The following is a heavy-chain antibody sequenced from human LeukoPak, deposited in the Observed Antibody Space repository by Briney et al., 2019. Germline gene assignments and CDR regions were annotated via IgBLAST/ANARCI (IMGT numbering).Heavy chain of an antibody. CDR1: GFTFDDYG. V-gene: IGHV3-20*04. CDR2: INWNGGST. CDR3: ARGYYHSSGYYFDY. J-gene: IGHJ4*02. D-gene: IGHD3-22*01. Sequence: GGSLRLSCAASGFTFDDYGMSWVRQAPGKGLEWVSGINWNGGSTGYADSVKGRFTISRDNAKNSLHLQMNNLRAEDTALYYCARGYYHSSGYYFDYWGQGTLVTVSS.